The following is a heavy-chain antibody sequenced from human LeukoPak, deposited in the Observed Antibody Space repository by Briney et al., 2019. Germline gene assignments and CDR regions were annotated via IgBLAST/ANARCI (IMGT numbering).Heavy chain of an antibody. D-gene: IGHD3-10*01. CDR1: GFTFSYYA. J-gene: IGHJ4*02. CDR2: ITGSGGGT. CDR3: ARLAASDPSDY. V-gene: IGHV3-23*01. Sequence: PGGSLRLSCAASGFTFSYYALIWVRQAPGKGLEWVPTITGSGGGTFYADSVKGRFTISRDNSKNTLYLRMNSLRAEDTAVYYCARLAASDPSDYWGQGTLVTVSS.